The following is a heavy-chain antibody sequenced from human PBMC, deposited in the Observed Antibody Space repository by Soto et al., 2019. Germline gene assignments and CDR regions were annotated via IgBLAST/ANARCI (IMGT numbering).Heavy chain of an antibody. V-gene: IGHV4-30-4*01. CDR1: GGSISSGDYY. J-gene: IGHJ4*02. CDR2: IYYSGST. CDR3: ARVANWGIDY. Sequence: SETLSLTCTVSGGSISSGDYYWSWIRQPPGKGLEWIGYIYYSGSTYYNPSLKSRVTISVDTSKNQSSLKLSSVTAADTAVYYCARVANWGIDYWGQGTLVTVSS. D-gene: IGHD7-27*01.